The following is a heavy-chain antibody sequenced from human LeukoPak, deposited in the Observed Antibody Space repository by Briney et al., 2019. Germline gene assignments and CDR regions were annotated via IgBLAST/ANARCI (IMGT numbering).Heavy chain of an antibody. CDR2: IRYDGSNK. J-gene: IGHJ4*02. V-gene: IGHV3-30*02. CDR1: GFTFSSYG. Sequence: GGSLRLSCAASGFTFSSYGMHWVRQAPGKGLEWVAFIRYDGSNKYYADSVKGRFTISRDNSKNTPYLQMNSLRAEDTAVYYCARALVVVSPFDYWGQGTLVTVSS. CDR3: ARALVVVSPFDY. D-gene: IGHD3-22*01.